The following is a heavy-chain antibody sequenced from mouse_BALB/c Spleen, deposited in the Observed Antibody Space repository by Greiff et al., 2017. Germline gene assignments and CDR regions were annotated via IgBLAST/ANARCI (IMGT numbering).Heavy chain of an antibody. V-gene: IGHV1-5*01. CDR1: GYTFTSYW. D-gene: IGHD6-5*01. CDR2: IYPGNSDT. J-gene: IGHJ2*01. Sequence: EVQLQQSGTVLARPGASVKMSCKASGYTFTSYWMHWVKQRPGQGLEWIGAIYPGNSDTSYNQKFKGKAKLTAVTSTSTAYMELSSLTNEDSAVYYCTRTFSYAMDYWGQGTTLTVSS. CDR3: TRTFSYAMDY.